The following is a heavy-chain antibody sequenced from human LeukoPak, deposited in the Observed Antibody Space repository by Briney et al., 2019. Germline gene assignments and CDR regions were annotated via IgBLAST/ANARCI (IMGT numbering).Heavy chain of an antibody. CDR1: GYTFTSYD. V-gene: IGHV1-2*02. D-gene: IGHD2-2*01. Sequence: ASVKVSCKASGYTFTSYDINWVRQSTGQGLEWMGWINPNSGGTNYAQKFQGRVTMTRDTSISTAYMELSRLRSDDTAVYYCARSPSCSSTSCYGYYYYMDVWGKGTTVTVSS. CDR3: ARSPSCSSTSCYGYYYYMDV. CDR2: INPNSGGT. J-gene: IGHJ6*03.